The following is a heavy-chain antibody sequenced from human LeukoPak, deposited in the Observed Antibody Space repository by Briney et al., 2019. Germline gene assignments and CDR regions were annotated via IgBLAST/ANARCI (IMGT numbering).Heavy chain of an antibody. CDR3: ARGLSSISGPFDY. V-gene: IGHV3-53*01. CDR1: GFTFSSYA. Sequence: GGSLRLSCEASGFTFSSYAMSWVRQAPGKGLEWVSVNYSGGSTYYADSVKGRFTISRDNSKNTLYLQMNSLRAEDTAVYYCARGLSSISGPFDYWGQGTLVTVSS. CDR2: NYSGGST. D-gene: IGHD6-19*01. J-gene: IGHJ4*02.